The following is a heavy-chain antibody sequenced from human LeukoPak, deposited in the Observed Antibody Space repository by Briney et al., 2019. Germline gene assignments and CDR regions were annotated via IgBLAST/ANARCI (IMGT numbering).Heavy chain of an antibody. V-gene: IGHV4-59*01. Sequence: PSETLSLTCTVSGGSISSYYWSWIRQPPGEGLEWIGYIYYSGSTNYNPSLKSRVTISVDTSKNQFSLKLSSVTAADTAVYYCARMRKYCGGDCYIYFDLWGRGTLVTVSS. CDR3: ARMRKYCGGDCYIYFDL. J-gene: IGHJ2*01. CDR1: GGSISSYY. D-gene: IGHD2-21*02. CDR2: IYYSGST.